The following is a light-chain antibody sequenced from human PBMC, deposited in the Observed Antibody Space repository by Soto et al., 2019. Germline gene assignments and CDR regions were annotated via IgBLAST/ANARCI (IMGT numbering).Light chain of an antibody. Sequence: DIQMTQSPSSLSASVGDRVTITCRASQGISAFLAWFQQKPGKAPKRLIYAASSLESGVPSRFSGSGSGTEFTLPISSLQPEDFATYYCLQHNTFPFTFGPGTKVDIK. CDR3: LQHNTFPFT. V-gene: IGKV1-17*01. CDR2: AAS. CDR1: QGISAF. J-gene: IGKJ3*01.